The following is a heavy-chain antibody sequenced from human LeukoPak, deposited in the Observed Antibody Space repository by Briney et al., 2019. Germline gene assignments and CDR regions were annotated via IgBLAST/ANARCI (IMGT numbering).Heavy chain of an antibody. D-gene: IGHD2-15*01. J-gene: IGHJ3*02. V-gene: IGHV3-7*01. CDR3: ARESQYCSGGSCYSGAFDI. Sequence: GGSLRLSCAASGFTFSSYWMSWVRQAPGKGLEWVANIKQDGSEKYYVDSVKGRFTISRDNAKNSLYLQVNSLRAEDTAVYYCARESQYCSGGSCYSGAFDIWGQGTMVTVSS. CDR2: IKQDGSEK. CDR1: GFTFSSYW.